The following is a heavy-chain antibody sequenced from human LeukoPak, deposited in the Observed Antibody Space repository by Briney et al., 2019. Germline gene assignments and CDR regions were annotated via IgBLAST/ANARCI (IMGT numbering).Heavy chain of an antibody. CDR2: INPNSGDT. D-gene: IGHD7-27*01. Sequence: ASVEVSRKASGYTLTGFYMHWVRQAPRQGPEWMGWINPNSGDTNYAQKFQGRVTMTRDTSINTAYMELSRLTSDDTAVYYCARDQYAWGDALDIWGQGTMVTVSS. CDR1: GYTLTGFY. J-gene: IGHJ3*02. CDR3: ARDQYAWGDALDI. V-gene: IGHV1-2*02.